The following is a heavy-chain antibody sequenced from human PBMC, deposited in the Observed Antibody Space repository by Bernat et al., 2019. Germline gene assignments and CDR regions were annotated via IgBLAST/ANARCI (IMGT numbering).Heavy chain of an antibody. D-gene: IGHD2-8*01. CDR3: ARVGDTDGPDAFDN. J-gene: IGHJ3*02. Sequence: LVESGGGVVQPGRSLRLSCAASGFTFSSYGMHWVRQAPGKGLEWVAVIWYDGSNKYYADSVKGRFTISRDNSKNTLYLQMNSLRAEDTAVYYCARVGDTDGPDAFDNWGQGTMVTVSS. CDR2: IWYDGSNK. CDR1: GFTFSSYG. V-gene: IGHV3-33*01.